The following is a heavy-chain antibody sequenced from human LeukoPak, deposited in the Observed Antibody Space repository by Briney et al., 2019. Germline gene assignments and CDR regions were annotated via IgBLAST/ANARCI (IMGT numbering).Heavy chain of an antibody. D-gene: IGHD2-2*02. CDR1: GGTVSRYS. CDR3: ARVQVVPAAIRYYYMDV. CDR2: IIPIFGTA. V-gene: IGHV1-69*05. Sequence: SVKVSCKASGGTVSRYSISWVRQPPGKGLDWMGGIIPIFGTANYAQKFQGRVTITTDESTSTAYMEQSSLRSEDTAVYYCARVQVVPAAIRYYYMDVWGKGTTDTVSS. J-gene: IGHJ6*03.